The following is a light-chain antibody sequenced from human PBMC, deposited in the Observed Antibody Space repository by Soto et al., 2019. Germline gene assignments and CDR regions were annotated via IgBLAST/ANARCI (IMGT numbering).Light chain of an antibody. CDR3: SSYTSSSTLDV. Sequence: QSVLTQPASVSGSPGQSITISCTGTSSDVGGYNYVSWYQHHPGKAPKLMIYEVSHRPSGVSNRFSGSKSGNTASLTISGLQAEDEADYYCSSYTSSSTLDVFGTGTQLTVL. V-gene: IGLV2-14*01. CDR1: SSDVGGYNY. CDR2: EVS. J-gene: IGLJ1*01.